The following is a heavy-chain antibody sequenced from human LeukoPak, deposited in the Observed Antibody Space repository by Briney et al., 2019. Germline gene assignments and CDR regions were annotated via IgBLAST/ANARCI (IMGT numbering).Heavy chain of an antibody. J-gene: IGHJ6*02. D-gene: IGHD2-15*01. V-gene: IGHV1-18*01. CDR1: GYTFTSYG. CDR2: ISAYNVNT. CDR3: ARVGEDIVVVVAALYYYYGMDV. Sequence: GASVKVSCKASGYTFTSYGISWVRRAPGQGLEWRGWISAYNVNTNYAQKLQGRGTMTTDTSTSTAYMELRSLRSDDTAVYYCARVGEDIVVVVAALYYYYGMDVWGQGTTVTVSS.